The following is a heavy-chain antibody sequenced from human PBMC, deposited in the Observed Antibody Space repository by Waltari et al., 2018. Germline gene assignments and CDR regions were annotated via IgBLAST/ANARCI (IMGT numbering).Heavy chain of an antibody. CDR2: INHSGST. V-gene: IGHV4-34*01. CDR1: GGSFSGYS. CDR3: ARDIAAAGNVPDY. D-gene: IGHD6-13*01. J-gene: IGHJ4*02. Sequence: QVQLQQRGAGLLTPSDTLSLTCAVHGGSFSGYSWSWLRQPPGTGLEWIGEINHSGSTNYNPSLKSRVTISVDTSKNQFSLKLSSVTAADTAVYYCARDIAAAGNVPDYWGQGTLVTVSS.